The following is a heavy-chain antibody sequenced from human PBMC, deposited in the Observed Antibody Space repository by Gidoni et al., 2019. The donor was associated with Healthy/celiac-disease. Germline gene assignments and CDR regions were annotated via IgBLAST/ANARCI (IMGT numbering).Heavy chain of an antibody. CDR1: GFTFSSYA. Sequence: EVQLVESGGGLVQPGGSLRLSCSASGFTFSSYAMHWVRQAPGKGLEYVSAISSNGGSTYYADSVKGRFTISRDNSKNTLYLQMSSLRAEDTAVYYCVKGDIAAADGMDVWGQGTTVTVSS. J-gene: IGHJ6*02. V-gene: IGHV3-64D*06. D-gene: IGHD6-13*01. CDR3: VKGDIAAADGMDV. CDR2: ISSNGGST.